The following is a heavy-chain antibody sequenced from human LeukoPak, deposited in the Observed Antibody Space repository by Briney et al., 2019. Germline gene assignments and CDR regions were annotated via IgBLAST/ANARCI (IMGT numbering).Heavy chain of an antibody. CDR1: GFTFSSYA. J-gene: IGHJ4*02. CDR3: AKGFRMITFGGVIFDY. D-gene: IGHD3-16*01. CDR2: ISDSGGST. V-gene: IGHV3-23*01. Sequence: GGSLRLSCAASGFTFSSYAMSWVGHAPGKGLEGVSAISDSGGSTYYADSVKGRFTISRDNSKNTLYLQMNSLRAEDTAVYYCAKGFRMITFGGVIFDYWGQGTLVTVSS.